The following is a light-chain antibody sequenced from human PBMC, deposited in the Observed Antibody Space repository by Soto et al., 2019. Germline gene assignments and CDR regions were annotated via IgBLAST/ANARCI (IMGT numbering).Light chain of an antibody. CDR3: QSYDSVLSGHVV. V-gene: IGLV1-40*01. CDR2: ADT. Sequence: QSVLTQPPSVSGAPGQRVTISCTGSSSNIGAGYDVHWYQQLPGTAPKLLIYADTKRPPGIPDRFSGSKSGTSASLAITGLQAEDEADYYCQSYDSVLSGHVVFGGGTKLTVL. J-gene: IGLJ2*01. CDR1: SSNIGAGYD.